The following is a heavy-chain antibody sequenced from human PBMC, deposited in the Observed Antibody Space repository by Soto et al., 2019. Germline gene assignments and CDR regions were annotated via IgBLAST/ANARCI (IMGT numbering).Heavy chain of an antibody. CDR1: GGSISSYY. Sequence: QVQLQESGPGLVKPSETLSLTCTVSGGSISSYYWSWIRQPPGKGLEWIGYIYYSGSTNYKPSLKSRVTISVDTSKYQFSLKLSSVTAADTAVYYCARSGYSSGWQNWFDPWGQGTLVTVSS. CDR3: ARSGYSSGWQNWFDP. V-gene: IGHV4-59*01. D-gene: IGHD6-19*01. CDR2: IYYSGST. J-gene: IGHJ5*02.